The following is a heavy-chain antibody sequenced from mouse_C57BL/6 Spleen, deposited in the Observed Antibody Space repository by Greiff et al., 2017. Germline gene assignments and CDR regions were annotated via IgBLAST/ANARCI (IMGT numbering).Heavy chain of an antibody. CDR1: GFSFTSYG. CDR3: ARGDDYDGFDY. V-gene: IGHV2-6*03. J-gene: IGHJ2*01. D-gene: IGHD2-4*01. CDR2: IWSDGST. Sequence: QVQLKESGPGLVAPSQSLSITCTVSGFSFTSYGVHWVRQPPGKGLEWLVVIWSDGSTTYNSALKSSLSISKDNSKSKVFLKMNSLQTDDTAVYYCARGDDYDGFDYWGQGTALTVSS.